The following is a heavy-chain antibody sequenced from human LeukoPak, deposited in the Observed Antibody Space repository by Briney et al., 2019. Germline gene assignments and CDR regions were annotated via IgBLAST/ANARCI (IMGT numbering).Heavy chain of an antibody. CDR1: GGSISSYY. Sequence: PSETLSLTCTVSGGSISSYYWSWIRQPPGKGLEWIGYIYDSGSTNYNPSLKSRATISVDTSKNQFSLKLSSVTAADTAVYYCARDEDFYGSGSYNPGYFQHWGQGTLVTVSS. V-gene: IGHV4-59*08. J-gene: IGHJ1*01. CDR3: ARDEDFYGSGSYNPGYFQH. D-gene: IGHD3-10*01. CDR2: IYDSGST.